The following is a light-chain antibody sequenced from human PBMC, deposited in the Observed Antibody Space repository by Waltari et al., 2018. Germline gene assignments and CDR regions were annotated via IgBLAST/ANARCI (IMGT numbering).Light chain of an antibody. Sequence: EIVMTQSPLFLPVTPGAPASISCRSSQSVLHSDGYNYLDWYLQKPGQSQQLLISLGSTRGYGVPDRFSGIESGTDFTLIIWSVEARDVGVYYCMQALQTPFTFGRGTKVDIK. CDR3: MQALQTPFT. J-gene: IGKJ3*01. CDR2: LGS. CDR1: QSVLHSDGYNY. V-gene: IGKV2-28*01.